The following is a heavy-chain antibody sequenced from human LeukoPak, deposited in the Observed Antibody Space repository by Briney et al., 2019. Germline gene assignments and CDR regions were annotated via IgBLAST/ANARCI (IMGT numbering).Heavy chain of an antibody. CDR1: GFTFDDYA. CDR2: ISWNSGSI. CDR3: AKNYDILTGYYVGGPADYYYYGMDV. D-gene: IGHD3-9*01. Sequence: GGSLRLSCAASGFTFDDYAMHWVRQAPGKGLEWVSGISWNSGSIGYADSVKGRFTISRDNAKNSLYLQMNSLRAEDTAVYYCAKNYDILTGYYVGGPADYYYYGMDVWGQGTTVTVSS. J-gene: IGHJ6*02. V-gene: IGHV3-9*01.